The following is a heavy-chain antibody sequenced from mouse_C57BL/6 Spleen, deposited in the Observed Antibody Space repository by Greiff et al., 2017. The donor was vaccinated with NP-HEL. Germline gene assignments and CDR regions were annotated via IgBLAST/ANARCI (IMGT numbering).Heavy chain of an antibody. CDR3: AREDGYLSMDY. D-gene: IGHD2-3*01. CDR1: GYTFTDYY. V-gene: IGHV1-26*01. Sequence: EGELQQSGPELVKPGASVKISCKASGYTFTDYYMNWVKQSHGKSLEWIGDINPNNGGTSYNQKFKGKATLTVDKYSSTAYMERRSLTSEDSAVYYCAREDGYLSMDYWGQGTSVTVSS. J-gene: IGHJ4*01. CDR2: INPNNGGT.